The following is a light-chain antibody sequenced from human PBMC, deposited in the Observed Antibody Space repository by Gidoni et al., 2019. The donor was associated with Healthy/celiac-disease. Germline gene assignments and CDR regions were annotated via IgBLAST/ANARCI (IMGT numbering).Light chain of an antibody. CDR3: QQYNNWPPGIT. Sequence: EIVMTQSPATLPVSPGERATLSCRASQSVSSNLAWYQQKPGQAPRLLIYGASTRATGIPARFSGSGSGTEFTLTISRLQSEDFAVYYCQQYNNWPPGITFGQGTRLEIK. V-gene: IGKV3-15*01. CDR2: GAS. CDR1: QSVSSN. J-gene: IGKJ5*01.